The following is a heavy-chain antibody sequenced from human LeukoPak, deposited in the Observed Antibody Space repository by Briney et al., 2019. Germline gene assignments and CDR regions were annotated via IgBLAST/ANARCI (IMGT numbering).Heavy chain of an antibody. CDR2: ISGSSSYI. J-gene: IGHJ6*03. CDR3: AELGITMIGGV. Sequence: GSLRLSCAASGFTFSSYSMNWVRQAPGKGLEWVSSISGSSSYIYYADSVKGRFTISRHNAKNSLYLQTNSLRAEDTAVYYCAELGITMIGGVWGKGTTVTISS. D-gene: IGHD3-10*02. V-gene: IGHV3-21*01. CDR1: GFTFSSYS.